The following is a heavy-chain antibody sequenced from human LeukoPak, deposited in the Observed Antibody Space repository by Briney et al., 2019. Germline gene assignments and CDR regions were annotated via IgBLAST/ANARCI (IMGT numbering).Heavy chain of an antibody. D-gene: IGHD3-10*01. V-gene: IGHV4-39*07. J-gene: IGHJ4*02. CDR1: GGSIIDSSCY. CDR2: IFYSGTT. Sequence: SETLSLTCTVSGGSIIDSSCYWAWIRQPPGKGLEWIGSIFYSGTTYYNSSLKSRVTMSVDTSKNQFSLKLSSVTAADTAVYYCARGYMVRGVMVPFAFDYWGQGTLVTVSS. CDR3: ARGYMVRGVMVPFAFDY.